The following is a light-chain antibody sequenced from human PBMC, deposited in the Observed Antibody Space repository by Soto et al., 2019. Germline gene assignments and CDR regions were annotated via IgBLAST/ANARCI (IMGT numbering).Light chain of an antibody. CDR2: GAS. Sequence: EIVMTQSPATLSVSPWVIATLSFRASQSISDTLAWYQQKPGQAPRLLIYGASTRAPGFPARFSGSGSGTDFSLTISSLEPEDFAVYYCQQYGSSPITFGQGTRLEIK. CDR3: QQYGSSPIT. J-gene: IGKJ5*01. CDR1: QSISDT. V-gene: IGKV3-15*01.